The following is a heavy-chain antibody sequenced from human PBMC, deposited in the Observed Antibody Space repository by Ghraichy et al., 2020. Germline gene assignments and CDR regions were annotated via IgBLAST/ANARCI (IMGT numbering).Heavy chain of an antibody. D-gene: IGHD2-15*01. Sequence: SVKVSCKASGGTFSTYAISWVRQAPGPGLEWMGRIIPIVDITNYAQRFQDRVTITADKSTSTVYMELSSLRSEDTAVYYCVRDGPKGSPLDYWGQGTLVTVSS. V-gene: IGHV1-69*04. CDR1: GGTFSTYA. CDR3: VRDGPKGSPLDY. J-gene: IGHJ4*02. CDR2: IIPIVDIT.